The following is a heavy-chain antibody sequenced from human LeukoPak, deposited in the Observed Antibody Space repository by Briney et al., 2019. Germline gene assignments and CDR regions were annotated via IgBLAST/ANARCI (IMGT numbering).Heavy chain of an antibody. CDR1: GFTFDDYA. Sequence: GRSLRLSCAASGFTFDDYAMHWVRQAPGKGLEWVSGISWNSGSIGYADSVKGRFTIPRDNAKNSLYLQMNSLRAEDTAVYYCARSLKGIAVAGTFDYWGQGTLVTVSS. CDR3: ARSLKGIAVAGTFDY. CDR2: ISWNSGSI. J-gene: IGHJ4*02. V-gene: IGHV3-9*01. D-gene: IGHD6-19*01.